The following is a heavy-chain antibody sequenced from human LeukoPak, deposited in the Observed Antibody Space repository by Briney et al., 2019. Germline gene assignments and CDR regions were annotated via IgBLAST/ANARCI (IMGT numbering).Heavy chain of an antibody. Sequence: GGCLRLSCVASGFRFSDYYMSWVRQAPGKGLEWISYISSRGSTIDYADSVKGRFTISRDDAKNSLFLQMNSLRAEDTAVYYCARDQNYGDYEPFDYWGQGTLVTVSS. CDR1: GFRFSDYY. D-gene: IGHD4-17*01. CDR3: ARDQNYGDYEPFDY. V-gene: IGHV3-11*01. J-gene: IGHJ4*02. CDR2: ISSRGSTI.